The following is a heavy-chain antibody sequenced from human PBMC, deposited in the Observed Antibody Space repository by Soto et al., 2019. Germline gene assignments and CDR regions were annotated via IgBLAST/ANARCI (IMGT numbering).Heavy chain of an antibody. J-gene: IGHJ4*02. Sequence: QVLLVQSGAEVKKPGSSVKVSCKASGGTFSSYTINWVRQAPGQGLEWMGGIIPIFYTTNNAQKFQGRVTITADKSTSTAYMELGSLSSEDTAVYYCASRNSGNDYWGQGTLVTVSS. CDR2: IIPIFYTT. CDR3: ASRNSGNDY. V-gene: IGHV1-69*06. D-gene: IGHD6-19*01. CDR1: GGTFSSYT.